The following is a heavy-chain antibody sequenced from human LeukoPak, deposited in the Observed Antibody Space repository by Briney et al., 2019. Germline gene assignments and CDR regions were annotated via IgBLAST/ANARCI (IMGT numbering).Heavy chain of an antibody. CDR1: GITFSVSA. J-gene: IGHJ6*03. D-gene: IGHD4-17*01. V-gene: IGHV3-73*01. CDR3: AKHWGAYGDYRGRYMDV. CDR2: IRSKANSYAT. Sequence: GGSLRLSCAPSGITFSVSAMHYVRQASEKGPEWVGRIRSKANSYATAYAASVKGRFTIPRDESKHTVYLQMNSLRVEDTAVYYCAKHWGAYGDYRGRYMDVWGKGTTVTVYS.